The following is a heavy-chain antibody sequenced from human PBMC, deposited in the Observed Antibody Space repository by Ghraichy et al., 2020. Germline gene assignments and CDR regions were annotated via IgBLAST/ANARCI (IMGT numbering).Heavy chain of an antibody. J-gene: IGHJ6*02. V-gene: IGHV3-48*02. CDR2: ITSSSRNT. CDR3: ARGSRVVRFYYYDGMDV. CDR1: GFTFSSYS. D-gene: IGHD4-23*01. Sequence: GGSLRLSCVGSGFTFSSYSMNWVRQSPGKGLEWVSYITSSSRNTFYADSVKGRFTISRDNAQNSLSLQMNSLRDEDTAVYYCARGSRVVRFYYYDGMDVLGQGTTVTVSS.